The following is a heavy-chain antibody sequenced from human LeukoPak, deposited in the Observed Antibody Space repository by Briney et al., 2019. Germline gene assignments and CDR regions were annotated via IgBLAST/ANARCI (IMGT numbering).Heavy chain of an antibody. V-gene: IGHV4-59*01. J-gene: IGHJ4*02. CDR2: IYYSGST. CDR1: GGSISNKY. Sequence: SETLSLTCTVSGGSISNKYWSWIRQPPGKGLEWIGYIYYSGSTNYNPSLKSRVTISVDTSKNQFSLKLSSVTAADTAVYYCASGGKYSLGFDYWGQGTLVTVSS. D-gene: IGHD2-21*01. CDR3: ASGGKYSLGFDY.